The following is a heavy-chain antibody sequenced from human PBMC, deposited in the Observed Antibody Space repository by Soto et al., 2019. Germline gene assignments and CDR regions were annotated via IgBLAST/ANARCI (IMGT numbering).Heavy chain of an antibody. D-gene: IGHD3-3*01. V-gene: IGHV4-30-4*01. J-gene: IGHJ5*02. CDR2: IYNSGIT. CDR3: AIGVTVFGLVSRFWFDP. Sequence: SETLSLTCTVSGGSISSGDYFWSWVRQSPGKGLEWIVHIYNSGITYYNPSLKSRVVISIDTSRNQFSLRLNSLTAADRAVYFCAIGVTVFGLVSRFWFDPWGQGTVVTVSS. CDR1: GGSISSGDYF.